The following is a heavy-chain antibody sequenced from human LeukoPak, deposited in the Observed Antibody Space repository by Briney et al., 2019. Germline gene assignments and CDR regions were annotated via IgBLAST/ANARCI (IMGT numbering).Heavy chain of an antibody. Sequence: PGGSLRLSCAASGFTFSSYGMHWVRQAPGKGLEWVAVISYDGSNKYYADSVKGRFTISRDNSKNTLYLQMNSLRAEDTAVYYCAKSTRASYYYGMDVWGQGTTVVVSS. CDR2: ISYDGSNK. J-gene: IGHJ6*02. V-gene: IGHV3-30*18. D-gene: IGHD2-2*01. CDR3: AKSTRASYYYGMDV. CDR1: GFTFSSYG.